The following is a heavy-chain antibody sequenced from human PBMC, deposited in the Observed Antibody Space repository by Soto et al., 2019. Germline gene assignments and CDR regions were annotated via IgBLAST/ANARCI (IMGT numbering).Heavy chain of an antibody. CDR2: IYHSGNT. CDR1: GGSISSSTYY. CDR3: ASSHAGAHITAAVH. V-gene: IGHV4-39*07. Sequence: PSETLSLTCTVSGGSISSSTYYWGWIRQPPGKGLEWIGSIYHSGNTYYNPSLKSRVTISVDTSKNQFSLKLSSVTAADTAVYYCASSHAGAHITAAVHWGQGTLVTVSS. D-gene: IGHD6-13*01. J-gene: IGHJ4*02.